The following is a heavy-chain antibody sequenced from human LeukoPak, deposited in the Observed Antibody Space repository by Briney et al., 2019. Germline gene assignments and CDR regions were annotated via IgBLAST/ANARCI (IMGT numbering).Heavy chain of an antibody. CDR2: TSGDGITT. CDR1: GFTFHNYA. CDR3: ARDRVYGGADY. D-gene: IGHD5/OR15-5a*01. J-gene: IGHJ4*02. Sequence: GGSLRLSCAASGFTFHNYAIHWVRQAPGKGLEWVSLTSGDGITTYSADSVKGRFTISRDNSKSSLFLQMNSLRTEDTALYYCARDRVYGGADYWGQGTLVTVSS. V-gene: IGHV3-43*02.